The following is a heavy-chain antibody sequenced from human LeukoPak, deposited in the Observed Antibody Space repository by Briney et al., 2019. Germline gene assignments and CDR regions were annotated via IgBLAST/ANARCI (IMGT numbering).Heavy chain of an antibody. Sequence: LETLSLTCTVSGGSISSSSYYWGWIRQPPGKGLEWIGSIYYSGSTYYNPSLKSRVTISVDTSKNQFSLKLSSVAAADTAVYYCARIGSGLYYYYYYMDVWGKGTTVTVSS. J-gene: IGHJ6*03. CDR1: GGSISSSSYY. V-gene: IGHV4-39*07. CDR3: ARIGSGLYYYYYYMDV. CDR2: IYYSGST. D-gene: IGHD2-15*01.